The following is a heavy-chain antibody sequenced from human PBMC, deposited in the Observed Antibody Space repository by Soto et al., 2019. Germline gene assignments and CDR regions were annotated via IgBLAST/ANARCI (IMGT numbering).Heavy chain of an antibody. J-gene: IGHJ6*02. CDR1: GFTFSSYS. CDR2: ISSSSSYI. D-gene: IGHD6-13*01. V-gene: IGHV3-21*01. CDR3: ARDPHSGSSWHYYYYYYGMDV. Sequence: EVQLVESGGGLVKPGGSLRLSCAASGFTFSSYSMNWVRQAPGKGLEWVSSISSSSSYIYYADSVKGRFTISRDNAKNSLYLQMNSLRAEDTAVYYCARDPHSGSSWHYYYYYYGMDVWGQGTTVTVSS.